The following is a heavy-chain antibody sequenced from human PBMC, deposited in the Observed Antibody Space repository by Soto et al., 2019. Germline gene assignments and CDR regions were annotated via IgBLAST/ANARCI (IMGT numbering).Heavy chain of an antibody. CDR2: IRRNAAGLV. J-gene: IGHJ3*01. Sequence: VQLVESGGGLVHPGGSLRLSCAASGFTFSDYSMNWVRQAPGKGLEWISYIRRNAAGLVCYRDSMKGRITISGDDARNSLYLQMTSLRDEDTDVYYCVRNHRWAFDLWGQGTMVTVSS. CDR3: VRNHRWAFDL. V-gene: IGHV3-48*02. CDR1: GFTFSDYS.